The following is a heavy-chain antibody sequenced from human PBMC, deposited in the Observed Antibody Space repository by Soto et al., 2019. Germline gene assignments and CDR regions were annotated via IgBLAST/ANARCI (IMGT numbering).Heavy chain of an antibody. CDR3: SRERGAVASTADAFDI. D-gene: IGHD6-19*01. V-gene: IGHV4-59*01. J-gene: IGHJ3*02. Sequence: SETLSLTCNVSGGAITGYYWNWIRQPPGKGLEWIGYVYFSGSTKYNPSLKSRGTISVDMSKNQFSLRLTSVTSSDTAVYYCSRERGAVASTADAFDIWGQGTMVTVSS. CDR1: GGAITGYY. CDR2: VYFSGST.